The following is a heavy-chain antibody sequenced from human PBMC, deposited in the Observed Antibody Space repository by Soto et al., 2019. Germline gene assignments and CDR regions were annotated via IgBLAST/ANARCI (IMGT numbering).Heavy chain of an antibody. V-gene: IGHV3-48*01. D-gene: IGHD7-27*01. CDR1: GFILSDCA. CDR2: ISSSSSVI. J-gene: IGHJ6*03. Sequence: EVQLVESGGGLVQPGGSLRLSCATSGFILSDCAMNWVRQAPGKGLEWVSYISSSSSVIDYAASVKGRFTVSRDNARNSLDLQMNSLRAEETAVYYCARDLSWGSNWYYYMDVWGKGTTVTVSS. CDR3: ARDLSWGSNWYYYMDV.